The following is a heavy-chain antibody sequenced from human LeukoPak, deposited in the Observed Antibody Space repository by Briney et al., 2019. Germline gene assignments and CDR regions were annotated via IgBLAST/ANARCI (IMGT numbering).Heavy chain of an antibody. J-gene: IGHJ6*04. V-gene: IGHV1-18*01. CDR2: ISAYNGNT. CDR3: ARFGLVVAGYMDV. CDR1: GYTFTSSG. Sequence: ASVKVSCKASGYTFTSSGISWVRQAPGQGLGWMGWISAYNGNTNYAQNLQGRLTMTRDTSTSTAYMELRSLRSDDTAVYYCARFGLVVAGYMDVWGKGTTVTVSS. D-gene: IGHD2-15*01.